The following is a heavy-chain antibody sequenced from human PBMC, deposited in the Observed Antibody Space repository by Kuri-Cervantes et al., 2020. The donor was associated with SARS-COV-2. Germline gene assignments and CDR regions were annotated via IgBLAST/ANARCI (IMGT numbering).Heavy chain of an antibody. CDR3: ARHLGWELPSDY. J-gene: IGHJ4*02. Sequence: KVSCKGSGYSFISHWIGWVRQMPGKGLEWMGIIFPGDSDTTYSPSFQGQVTISADKSISTAYLQWSSLKASDTAMYYCARHLGWELPSDYWGQGTLVTVSS. CDR2: IFPGDSDT. CDR1: GYSFISHW. D-gene: IGHD1-26*01. V-gene: IGHV5-51*01.